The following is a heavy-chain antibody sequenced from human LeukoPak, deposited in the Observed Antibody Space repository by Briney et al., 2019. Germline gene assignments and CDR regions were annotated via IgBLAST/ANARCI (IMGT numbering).Heavy chain of an antibody. D-gene: IGHD2-2*01. V-gene: IGHV4-4*07. CDR3: AREQVCSSTSCYHAKARYYYYGMDV. CDR1: GGSISSYY. Sequence: PSETLSLTCTVSGGSISSYYWSWIRQPAGKGLEWIGRIYTSGSTNYNPSLKSRVTMSVDTSKNQFSLKLSSVTAADTAVYYCAREQVCSSTSCYHAKARYYYYGMDVWGQGTTVTVSS. J-gene: IGHJ6*02. CDR2: IYTSGST.